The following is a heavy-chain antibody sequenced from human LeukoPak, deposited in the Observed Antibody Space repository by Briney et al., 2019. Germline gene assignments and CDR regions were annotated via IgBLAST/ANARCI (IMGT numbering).Heavy chain of an antibody. V-gene: IGHV4-59*02. D-gene: IGHD5-18*01. CDR3: ARTTEGGYTYNYFYYYYMDV. CDR2: IYYSGST. Sequence: SETLSLTCTVSGGSVSDYYWSWIRQPPGKGLEWIGYIYYSGSTNYNPSLKSRISISVDTSKNQFSLKLSSVTAADTAVYYCARTTEGGYTYNYFYYYYMDVWGKGTTVTISS. CDR1: GGSVSDYY. J-gene: IGHJ6*03.